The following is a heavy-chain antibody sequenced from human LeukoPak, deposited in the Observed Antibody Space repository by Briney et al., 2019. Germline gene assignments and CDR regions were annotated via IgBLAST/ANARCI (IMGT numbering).Heavy chain of an antibody. CDR2: INHSGST. CDR3: AREGIAVAGTGNNWFDP. Sequence: SETLSLTCAVYGGSFSGYYWSWIRQPPGKGLEWIGEINHSGSTNYNPSLKSRVTISVDTSKNQFSLKLSSVTAADTAVYYCAREGIAVAGTGNNWFDPWGQGTLVTVSS. D-gene: IGHD6-19*01. V-gene: IGHV4-34*01. CDR1: GGSFSGYY. J-gene: IGHJ5*02.